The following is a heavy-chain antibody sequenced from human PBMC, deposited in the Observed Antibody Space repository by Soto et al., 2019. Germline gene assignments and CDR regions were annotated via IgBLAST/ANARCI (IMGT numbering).Heavy chain of an antibody. CDR2: IYYSGST. V-gene: IGHV4-39*01. Sequence: SQTLSLTCTVSGGSISSSSYYWGWIRQPPGKGLEWIGSIYYSGSTYYNPSLKSRVTISVDTSKNQFSLKLSSVTAADTAVYYCARHFGGVVAATTSDPWGQGTLVTVSS. CDR1: GGSISSSSYY. D-gene: IGHD2-15*01. J-gene: IGHJ5*02. CDR3: ARHFGGVVAATTSDP.